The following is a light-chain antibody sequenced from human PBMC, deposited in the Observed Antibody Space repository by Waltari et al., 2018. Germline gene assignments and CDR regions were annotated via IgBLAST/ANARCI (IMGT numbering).Light chain of an antibody. Sequence: EIVLTQSPATLSLSPGDGATLSCRASQSVSTYLAWYQEKPGQAPRHLIYDASNRATGIPARFSGSGSGTDFTLTISGLEPEDSAVYYCQHRFNWPLTFGGGTKVEIK. CDR2: DAS. V-gene: IGKV3-11*01. CDR3: QHRFNWPLT. J-gene: IGKJ4*01. CDR1: QSVSTY.